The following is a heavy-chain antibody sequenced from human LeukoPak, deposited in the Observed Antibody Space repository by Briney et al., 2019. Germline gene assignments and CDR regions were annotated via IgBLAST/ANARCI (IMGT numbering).Heavy chain of an antibody. V-gene: IGHV5-51*01. CDR2: IYPGDSDT. D-gene: IGHD5-24*01. CDR1: GYSFTSYW. J-gene: IGHJ4*02. Sequence: GESLKISSKGSGYSFTSYWIGWVRQMPGKGLEWMGIIYPGDSDTRYSPSFEGQVTISADKSISTAYLQWSSLKASDTALYYCARTVEMATSYSDYWGQGTLVTVSS. CDR3: ARTVEMATSYSDY.